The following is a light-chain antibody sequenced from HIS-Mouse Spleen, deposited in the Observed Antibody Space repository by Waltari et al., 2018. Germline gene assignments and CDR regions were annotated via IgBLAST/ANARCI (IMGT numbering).Light chain of an antibody. CDR2: DVS. Sequence: QSALTQPASVSGSPGQSITISCTGTSSDVGGYNYVSWYQQHPGKAPKLMIYDVSNRASGVSNRFSGSKSCNTASLTISGLQAEDEADYYCSSYTSSSFNVVFGGGTKLTVL. V-gene: IGLV2-14*03. CDR1: SSDVGGYNY. J-gene: IGLJ2*01. CDR3: SSYTSSSFNVV.